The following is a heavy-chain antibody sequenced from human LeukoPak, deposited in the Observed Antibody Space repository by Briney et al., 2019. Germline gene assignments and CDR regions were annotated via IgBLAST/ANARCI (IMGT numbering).Heavy chain of an antibody. V-gene: IGHV1-8*01. CDR1: GYTFTSYD. CDR2: MNPNSGNT. Sequence: GASVKVSCKASGYTFTSYDINWVRQATGQGLEYMGWMNPNSGNTGYAHRCQGRVTMTRHTSISTAYMALRSLRSEDTAVYSCARSGYQPILYYYYYSMDVWGKGTTVTVSS. J-gene: IGHJ6*03. D-gene: IGHD2-2*01. CDR3: ARSGYQPILYYYYYSMDV.